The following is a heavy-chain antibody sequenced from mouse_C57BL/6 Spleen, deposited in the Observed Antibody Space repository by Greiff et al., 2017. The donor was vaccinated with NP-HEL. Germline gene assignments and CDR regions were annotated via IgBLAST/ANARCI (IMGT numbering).Heavy chain of an antibody. Sequence: VQLQQSGTVLARPGASVKMSCKTSGYTFTSYWMHWVKQRPGQGLEWIGAIYPGNSDTSYNQKFKGKAKLTAVTSASTAYMELSSLTNEDSAVYYCTREDSSGYPYYAMDYWGQGTSVTVSS. J-gene: IGHJ4*01. CDR3: TREDSSGYPYYAMDY. V-gene: IGHV1-5*01. CDR1: GYTFTSYW. D-gene: IGHD3-2*02. CDR2: IYPGNSDT.